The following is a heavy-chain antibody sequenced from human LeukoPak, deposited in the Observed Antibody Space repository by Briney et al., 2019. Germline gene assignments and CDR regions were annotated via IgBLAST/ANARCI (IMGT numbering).Heavy chain of an antibody. V-gene: IGHV3-21*01. Sequence: GGSLRLSCAASGFIFSDYYMNWVRQAPGKGLEWVSSISSSSSYIYYADSVKGRFTISRDNAKNSLYLQMNSLRAEDTAVYYCARVSGYEGEIDYWGQGTLVTVSS. CDR1: GFIFSDYY. CDR3: ARVSGYEGEIDY. D-gene: IGHD5-12*01. CDR2: ISSSSSYI. J-gene: IGHJ4*02.